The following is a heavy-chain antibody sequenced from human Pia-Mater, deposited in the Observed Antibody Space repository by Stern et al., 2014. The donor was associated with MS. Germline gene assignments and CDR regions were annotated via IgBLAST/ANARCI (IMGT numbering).Heavy chain of an antibody. V-gene: IGHV3-30*18. CDR3: AKDRQYLTYFFDH. Sequence: VQLVESGGGVVQPGRPLRLSCVASGFTLGSCAMHWVRQAPGKGLEWVAGVSYDGSNKYYADSVKGRFTISRDHSQNTPYMQMSSLRPEDTAVYYCAKDRQYLTYFFDHWGQGSLVTVSS. CDR2: VSYDGSNK. J-gene: IGHJ5*02. D-gene: IGHD2/OR15-2a*01. CDR1: GFTLGSCA.